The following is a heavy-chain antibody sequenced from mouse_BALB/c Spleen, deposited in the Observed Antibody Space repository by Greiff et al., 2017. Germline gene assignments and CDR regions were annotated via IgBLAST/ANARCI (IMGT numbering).Heavy chain of an antibody. V-gene: IGHV1-14*01. Sequence: VQLQQSGPELVKPGASVKMSCTASGYTFTSSVMHWVKQKPGQGLEWIGYINPYNDGTKYNEKFQGKATLTSDKSSSTAYVELSSLTSEDSAVYYCAREPLERGDTMDYWGQGTSVTVSS. J-gene: IGHJ4*01. CDR2: INPYNDGT. CDR1: GYTFTSSV. CDR3: AREPLERGDTMDY.